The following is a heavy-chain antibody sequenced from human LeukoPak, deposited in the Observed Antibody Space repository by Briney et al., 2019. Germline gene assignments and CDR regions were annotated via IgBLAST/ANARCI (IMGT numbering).Heavy chain of an antibody. CDR1: GGSITNYY. J-gene: IGHJ4*02. CDR3: ARWAVVGATKGFDY. Sequence: SETLSLTCTVSGGSITNYYWTWIRQPAGKGLEWIGRIYTSGSANYNPSLKSRVTISVDTSKNQFSLKLSSVTAADTAVYYCARWAVVGATKGFDYWGQGTLVTVSS. CDR2: IYTSGSA. V-gene: IGHV4-4*07. D-gene: IGHD1-26*01.